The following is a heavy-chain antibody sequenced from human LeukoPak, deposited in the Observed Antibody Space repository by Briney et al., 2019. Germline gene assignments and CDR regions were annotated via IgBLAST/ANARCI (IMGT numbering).Heavy chain of an antibody. V-gene: IGHV3-23*01. CDR3: AKDRHYDSSGNVDY. D-gene: IGHD3-22*01. Sequence: PGGSLRLSCAASGFTFSSYTMSWVRQAPGKGLEWVSDINGSGGSTYYADSVKGRFTISRDNSKNTLYLQMNSLRAEDTAVYYCAKDRHYDSSGNVDYWGQGTLVTVSS. J-gene: IGHJ4*02. CDR1: GFTFSSYT. CDR2: INGSGGST.